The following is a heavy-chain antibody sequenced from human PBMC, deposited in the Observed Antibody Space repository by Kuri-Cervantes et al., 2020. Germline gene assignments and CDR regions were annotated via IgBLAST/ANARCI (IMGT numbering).Heavy chain of an antibody. CDR1: GYTFTSYD. J-gene: IGHJ5*02. CDR2: ISAYNGNT. CDR3: ARASRYYYDSTWFDP. Sequence: ASVKVSCKASGYTFTSYDINWVRQAPGQGLEWMGWISAYNGNTNYAQKLQGRVTMTTDTSTSTAYMELRSLRSDDTAVYYCARASRYYYDSTWFDPWGQGTLVTVSS. D-gene: IGHD3-22*01. V-gene: IGHV1-18*01.